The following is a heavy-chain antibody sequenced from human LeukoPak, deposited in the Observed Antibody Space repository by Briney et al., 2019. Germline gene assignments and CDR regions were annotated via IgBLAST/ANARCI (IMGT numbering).Heavy chain of an antibody. Sequence: KPSETLSLTCTVSGGSISSYYWSWIRQPPGKGLEWIGYIYYSGSTNYNPSLKSRVTISVDTSKNQFSLKLSSVTAADTAVYYCASSHIDYDSSGYTHDYWGQGTLVTVSS. V-gene: IGHV4-59*01. J-gene: IGHJ4*02. CDR1: GGSISSYY. CDR3: ASSHIDYDSSGYTHDY. CDR2: IYYSGST. D-gene: IGHD3-22*01.